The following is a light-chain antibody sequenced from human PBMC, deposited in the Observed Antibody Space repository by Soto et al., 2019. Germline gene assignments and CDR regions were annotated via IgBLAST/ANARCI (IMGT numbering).Light chain of an antibody. CDR1: SGHSSYP. V-gene: IGLV4-69*01. Sequence: QSVLTQSPSASASLGASVKLTSTLSSGHSSYPIAWHQQQPEKGPRYLMKLNSDGSHNKGDGIPDRFSGSSSGAERYLSISSLQSEDEADYYCQTWGTGIVVFGGGTKLTVL. J-gene: IGLJ2*01. CDR3: QTWGTGIVV. CDR2: LNSDGSH.